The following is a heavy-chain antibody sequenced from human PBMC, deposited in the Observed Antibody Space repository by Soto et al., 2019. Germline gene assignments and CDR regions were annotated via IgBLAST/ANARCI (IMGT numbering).Heavy chain of an antibody. Sequence: ASVKVSCKACGYSFTSYARHWVRQAPGQRLEWMGWINAGNGNTKYSQKFQGRVTITRDTSASTAYMELSSLRSEDTAVYYCARGGVEMATIRAFDIWGQGTMVTVSS. V-gene: IGHV1-3*01. CDR3: ARGGVEMATIRAFDI. CDR2: INAGNGNT. J-gene: IGHJ3*02. D-gene: IGHD5-12*01. CDR1: GYSFTSYA.